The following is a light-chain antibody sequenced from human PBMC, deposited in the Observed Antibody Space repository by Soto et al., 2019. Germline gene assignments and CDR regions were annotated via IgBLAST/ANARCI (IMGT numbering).Light chain of an antibody. CDR1: QGIGNY. CDR3: QHRNFRPLT. J-gene: IGKJ3*01. V-gene: IGKV3D-11*01. Sequence: EDVLTQSPAILSLSPGERATLSCRASQGIGNYLAWYQQKPGQAPRILIYDASNRATSIPARFSGSGSDTDFTLTIVSLEPEDSAVYSCQHRNFRPLTFGPGIRVEIK. CDR2: DAS.